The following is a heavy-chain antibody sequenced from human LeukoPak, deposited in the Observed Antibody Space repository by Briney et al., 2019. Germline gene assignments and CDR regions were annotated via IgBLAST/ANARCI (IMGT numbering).Heavy chain of an antibody. Sequence: PSEALSLTCAVSGGSISSGGYSWSWIRQPPGKGLEWIGYIYYSGSTNYNPSLKSRVTISVDTSKNQFSLKLSSVTAADTAVYYCARILVVVPARRGFDPWGQGTLVTVSS. CDR1: GGSISSGGYS. CDR3: ARILVVVPARRGFDP. J-gene: IGHJ5*02. CDR2: IYYSGST. D-gene: IGHD2-2*01. V-gene: IGHV4-30-4*07.